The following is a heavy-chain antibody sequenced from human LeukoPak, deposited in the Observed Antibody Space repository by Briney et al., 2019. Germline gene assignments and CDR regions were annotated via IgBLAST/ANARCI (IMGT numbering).Heavy chain of an antibody. D-gene: IGHD3-3*01. CDR2: ISSSSSYI. Sequence: PGGFLRLSCAASGFTFSSYSMNWVRQAPGKGLEWVSSISSSSSYIYYADSVKGRFTISRDNAKNSLYLQMNSLRAEDTAVYYCAKVVVDRYYEDYYYYYMDVWGKGTTVTVSS. CDR1: GFTFSSYS. CDR3: AKVVVDRYYEDYYYYYMDV. J-gene: IGHJ6*03. V-gene: IGHV3-21*04.